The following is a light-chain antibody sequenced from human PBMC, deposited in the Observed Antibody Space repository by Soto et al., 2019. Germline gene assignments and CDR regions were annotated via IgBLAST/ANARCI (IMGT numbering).Light chain of an antibody. Sequence: QSALTQPASVSGSPGQSIPISCTGTSSGVGSYNLVSWYQQHPGKAPKLMIYEVSKRPSGVSNRFSGSKSGNTASLTISGLQAEDEADYYCCSYAGSSTLVFGGGTKLTVL. J-gene: IGLJ2*01. CDR3: CSYAGSSTLV. CDR1: SSGVGSYNL. CDR2: EVS. V-gene: IGLV2-23*02.